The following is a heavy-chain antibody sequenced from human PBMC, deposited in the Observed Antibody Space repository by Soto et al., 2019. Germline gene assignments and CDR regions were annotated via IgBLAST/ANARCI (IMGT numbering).Heavy chain of an antibody. CDR1: GFIFSRYA. CDR3: VRSRSGAVPDSFGY. Sequence: QVELVESGGRVVQPGGFLRLSCAASGFIFSRYAIHWVRQAPGKGLEWVAVISKDGSVKYYTDSVRGRFTISRDKSKNTVSLEMNNMRDDDTGVFYCVRSRSGAVPDSFGYWGQGTLVTVSS. CDR2: ISKDGSVK. D-gene: IGHD3-3*01. J-gene: IGHJ4*02. V-gene: IGHV3-30-3*01.